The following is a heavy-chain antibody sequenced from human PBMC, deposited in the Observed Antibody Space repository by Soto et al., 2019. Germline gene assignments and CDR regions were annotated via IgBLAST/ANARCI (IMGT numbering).Heavy chain of an antibody. CDR3: ARVTPQIGAFDI. D-gene: IGHD2-21*01. CDR1: GFTFSSYD. J-gene: IGHJ3*02. CDR2: IGTAGDT. Sequence: EVQLVESGGGLVQPGGSLRLSCAACGFTFSSYDMHWVRQATGKGLEWVSAIGTAGDTYYPGSVKGRFTISRENAKNSLYLQMNSLRAGDTAVYYCARVTPQIGAFDIWGQGTMVTVSS. V-gene: IGHV3-13*01.